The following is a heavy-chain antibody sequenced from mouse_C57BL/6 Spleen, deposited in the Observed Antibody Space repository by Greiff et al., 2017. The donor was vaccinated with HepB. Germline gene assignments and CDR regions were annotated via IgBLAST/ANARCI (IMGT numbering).Heavy chain of an antibody. Sequence: DVKLQESGPGLVKPSQSLSLTCSVTGYSITSGYYWNWIRQFPGNKLEWMGYISYDGSNNYNPSLKNRISITRDTSKNQFFLKLNSVTTEDTATYYCAREDYGSSYNYWGQGTTLTASS. CDR1: GYSITSGYY. J-gene: IGHJ2*01. CDR3: AREDYGSSYNY. CDR2: ISYDGSN. V-gene: IGHV3-6*01. D-gene: IGHD1-1*01.